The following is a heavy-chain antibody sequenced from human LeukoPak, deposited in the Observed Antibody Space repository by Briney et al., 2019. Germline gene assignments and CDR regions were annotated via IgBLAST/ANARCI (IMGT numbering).Heavy chain of an antibody. V-gene: IGHV1-2*02. CDR2: INPHSGGT. D-gene: IGHD6-19*01. J-gene: IGHJ4*02. CDR3: ARDQSYSSGWYIDY. CDR1: GGTFSSYA. Sequence: ASVKVSCKASGGTFSSYAISWVRQAPGQGLEWMGWINPHSGGTNYAQKFQGRVTMTRDTSVSTAYMELNKMQADDTAVYYCARDQSYSSGWYIDYWGQGTLVTVSS.